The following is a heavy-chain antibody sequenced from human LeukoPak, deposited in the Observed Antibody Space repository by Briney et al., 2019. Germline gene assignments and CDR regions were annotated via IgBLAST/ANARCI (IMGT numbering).Heavy chain of an antibody. V-gene: IGHV4-59*01. CDR3: AREFYDFWSGYFSPNYYYYMDV. CDR1: GCSFSSYY. D-gene: IGHD3-3*01. J-gene: IGHJ6*03. Sequence: SETLSLTCTVSGCSFSSYYLSWIRQPPGRGLEWIGYIYYSGSTNYNPSLKSRVTISVDTSENQFSMKLSSVTAADTAVYYCAREFYDFWSGYFSPNYYYYMDVWGKGTTVTVSS. CDR2: IYYSGST.